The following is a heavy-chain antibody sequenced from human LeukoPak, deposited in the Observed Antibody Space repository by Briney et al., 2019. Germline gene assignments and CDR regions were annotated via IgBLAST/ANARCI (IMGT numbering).Heavy chain of an antibody. CDR3: ARPRYYDSSGYYFDI. Sequence: GGSLRLSCAASGFTFSSYAMHWVRQAPGKGLEWVAVISYDGSNKYYADSVKGRFTISRDNSKNTLYLQMNSLRAEDTAVYYCARPRYYDSSGYYFDIWGQGTMVTVSS. CDR1: GFTFSSYA. CDR2: ISYDGSNK. D-gene: IGHD3-22*01. V-gene: IGHV3-30-3*01. J-gene: IGHJ3*02.